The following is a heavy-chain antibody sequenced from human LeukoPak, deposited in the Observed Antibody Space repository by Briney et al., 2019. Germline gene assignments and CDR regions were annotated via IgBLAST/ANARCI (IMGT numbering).Heavy chain of an antibody. V-gene: IGHV3-23*01. J-gene: IGHJ5*02. Sequence: GGSLRLSCAASGFSLRAYDLIWVRQAPGKGLDWVSIINGGGDIMMYEDSVKGRFTISRDNSKNTFYLQMNSLRAEDTAVYYCAKVVWFGELDWFDPWGQGTLVTVSS. CDR1: GFSLRAYD. CDR3: AKVVWFGELDWFDP. CDR2: INGGGDIM. D-gene: IGHD3-10*01.